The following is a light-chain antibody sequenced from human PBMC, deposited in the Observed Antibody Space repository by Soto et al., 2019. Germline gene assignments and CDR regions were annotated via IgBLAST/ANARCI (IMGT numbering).Light chain of an antibody. J-gene: IGKJ1*01. CDR3: QQYDKWPGT. CDR1: QDIDNH. Sequence: DIVMTQSPATLSVSPGERATLSCLASQDIDNHLAWYQQKPGQSPNLLIYDSSTRASGLPPRFSGSGSGAAFNLTISSLQSEDLAVYYCQQYDKWPGTFGQGTLVDTK. V-gene: IGKV3-15*01. CDR2: DSS.